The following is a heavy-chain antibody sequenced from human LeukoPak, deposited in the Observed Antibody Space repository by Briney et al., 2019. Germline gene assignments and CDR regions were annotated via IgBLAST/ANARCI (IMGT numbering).Heavy chain of an antibody. Sequence: GGSLRLSCAASGFTFSSYEMNWVRQAPGKGLEWVSYISSSGSTIYYADSVKGRFTISRDNAKNSLYLQINSLRAEDTAVYYCARGPPVTTPSYYYYMDVWGKGTTVTVSS. CDR1: GFTFSSYE. D-gene: IGHD4-17*01. CDR3: ARGPPVTTPSYYYYMDV. CDR2: ISSSGSTI. J-gene: IGHJ6*03. V-gene: IGHV3-48*03.